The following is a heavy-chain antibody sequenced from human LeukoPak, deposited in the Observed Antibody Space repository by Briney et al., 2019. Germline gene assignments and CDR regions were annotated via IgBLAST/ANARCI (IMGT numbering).Heavy chain of an antibody. Sequence: PSETLSLTCTVSGGSISSYYWSWIRQPPGKGLEWIGYIYYSGSTNYNPSLKSRVTISVDTSKNQFSLKLSFVTAADTAVYYCARDRWGGSYYRWFDPWGQGTLVTVSS. J-gene: IGHJ5*02. CDR2: IYYSGST. D-gene: IGHD1-26*01. CDR1: GGSISSYY. CDR3: ARDRWGGSYYRWFDP. V-gene: IGHV4-59*01.